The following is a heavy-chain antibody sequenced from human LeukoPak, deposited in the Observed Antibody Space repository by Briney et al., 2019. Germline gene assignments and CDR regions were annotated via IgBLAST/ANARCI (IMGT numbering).Heavy chain of an antibody. CDR2: IYYSGST. CDR3: ARSYYYDYRQIDY. V-gene: IGHV4-39*01. CDR1: GDSISTSSYY. J-gene: IGHJ4*02. D-gene: IGHD3-22*01. Sequence: SETLSLTCTVSGDSISTSSYYWGWIRQPPGKGLEWLGSIYYSGSTYYNPSLKSRITISVDTSKNQFSLNLYSVTAADTAVFYCARSYYYDYRQIDYWGQGTLVTVSS.